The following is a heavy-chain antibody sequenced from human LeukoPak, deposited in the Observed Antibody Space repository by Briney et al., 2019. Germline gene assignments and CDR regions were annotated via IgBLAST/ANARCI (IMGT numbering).Heavy chain of an antibody. J-gene: IGHJ4*02. Sequence: VTLTLTCTVSGCSFSSYYWSWIRQPAGKGLEWMGHIYTSGSNNYYASPERRVSMSVGTNKNKSSHQLSSVTGADTAGFYCARENSESYREFVYWGGGTLASVS. CDR3: ARENSESYREFVY. CDR1: GCSFSSYY. V-gene: IGHV4-4*07. CDR2: IYTSGSN. D-gene: IGHD1-26*01.